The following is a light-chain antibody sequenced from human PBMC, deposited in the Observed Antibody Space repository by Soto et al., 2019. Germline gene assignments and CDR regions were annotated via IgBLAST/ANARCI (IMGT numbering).Light chain of an antibody. Sequence: QSALTQPASVSGSPGQSITISCTGTSSDVGGYNFVSWYQQHPGKAPKVIIYDVSNRPSGVSYRFSGSKSGNTASLTISGLHAEDEAHYYRSSYTGRSPHAFGPATKVTVL. CDR1: SSDVGGYNF. J-gene: IGLJ1*01. CDR3: SSYTGRSPHA. CDR2: DVS. V-gene: IGLV2-14*01.